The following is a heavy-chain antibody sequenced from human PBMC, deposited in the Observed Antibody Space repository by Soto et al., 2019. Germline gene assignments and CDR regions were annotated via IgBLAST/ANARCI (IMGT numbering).Heavy chain of an antibody. Sequence: QVQLVESGGGVVQPGRSLRLSCAASGFTFSSYAMHWVRQAPGQGLEWVALISYDGRNKYYADSVKGRFTISRDNSKNTLYLQMNRLRPEDTAVYHCARDQGGTTLYYHGMDVWGQGTTVPVSS. CDR2: ISYDGRNK. CDR3: ARDQGGTTLYYHGMDV. D-gene: IGHD1-7*01. J-gene: IGHJ6*02. CDR1: GFTFSSYA. V-gene: IGHV3-30-3*01.